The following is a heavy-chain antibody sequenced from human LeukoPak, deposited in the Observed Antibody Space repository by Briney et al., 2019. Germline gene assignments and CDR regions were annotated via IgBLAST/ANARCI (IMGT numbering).Heavy chain of an antibody. D-gene: IGHD3-10*01. V-gene: IGHV1-2*02. CDR1: GYTFTGYY. CDR3: ARGGIITMVWGVHSDAFDI. CDR2: INPNSGGT. Sequence: ASVKVSCKASGYTFTGYYMHWVRQAPGQGLEWMGWINPNSGGTNYAQKFQGRVTMTRDTSISTAYMELSRLRSDDTAVYYCARGGIITMVWGVHSDAFDIWGQGTMVTVSS. J-gene: IGHJ3*02.